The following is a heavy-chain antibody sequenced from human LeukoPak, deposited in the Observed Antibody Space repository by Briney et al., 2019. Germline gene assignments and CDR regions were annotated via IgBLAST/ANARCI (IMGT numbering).Heavy chain of an antibody. CDR2: ISYDGSNK. J-gene: IGHJ6*02. D-gene: IGHD5-18*01. V-gene: IGHV3-30*04. CDR3: ARDVRKGYSYGYYYYYGMDV. Sequence: GRSLRLSCAASGFTFSSYAMHWVRQAPGKGLEWVAVISYDGSNKYYADSVKGRFTISRDNSKNTLYLQMNSLRAEDTAVYYCARDVRKGYSYGYYYYYGMDVWGQGTTVTVSS. CDR1: GFTFSSYA.